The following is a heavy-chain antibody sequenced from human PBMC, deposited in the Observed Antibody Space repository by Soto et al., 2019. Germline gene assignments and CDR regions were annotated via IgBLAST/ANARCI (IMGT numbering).Heavy chain of an antibody. D-gene: IGHD3-10*01. CDR1: GYTFTGYY. V-gene: IGHV1-2*02. Sequence: QIQLVQSGAEVKKPGASVKVSCRASGYTFTGYYLHWVRQAPGQGLEWMGWVNPISGDTNYAQKFQARVIMTRDRSITTVHMELRRLRSDDTAVYYCAREEGFRITMDRGRWFDPWGQGTLVTVSS. J-gene: IGHJ5*02. CDR2: VNPISGDT. CDR3: AREEGFRITMDRGRWFDP.